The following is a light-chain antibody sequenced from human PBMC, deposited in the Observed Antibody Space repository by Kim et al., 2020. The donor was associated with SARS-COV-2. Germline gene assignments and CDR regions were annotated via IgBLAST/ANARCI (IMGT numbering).Light chain of an antibody. J-gene: IGKJ5*01. CDR2: DTF. CDR3: QQRSSWPIT. Sequence: EIVLTQSPATVSLSPGERAILSCRASQDVRRYLIWYQQKPGQAPRLLIFDTFTRATGIPARFSGSGSGTDYSLTISSLEPEDFAVYYCQQRSSWPITFGQGTRLEIK. V-gene: IGKV3-11*01. CDR1: QDVRRY.